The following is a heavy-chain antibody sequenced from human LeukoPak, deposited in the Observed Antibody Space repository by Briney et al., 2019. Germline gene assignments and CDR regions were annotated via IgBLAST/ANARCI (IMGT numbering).Heavy chain of an antibody. D-gene: IGHD4-17*01. Sequence: SETLSLTCTVSGGPISSYYWSWIRQPPGKGREWFGYIYYSGSTNYNPSLKSRVTISVDTSKNQFSLKLSYVTAADTAVYYCERAYGDYPDYWGQGTLVTVSS. J-gene: IGHJ4*02. CDR1: GGPISSYY. CDR3: ERAYGDYPDY. V-gene: IGHV4-59*01. CDR2: IYYSGST.